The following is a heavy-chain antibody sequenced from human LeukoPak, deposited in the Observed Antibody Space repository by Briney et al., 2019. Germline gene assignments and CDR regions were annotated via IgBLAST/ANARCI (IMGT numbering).Heavy chain of an antibody. CDR3: TRRGYGY. CDR1: GLTFSSHW. CDR2: IKEDGSEI. D-gene: IGHD5-18*01. V-gene: IGHV3-7*01. Sequence: SGGSLRLSCAASGLTFSSHWMSWVRQAPGKGLEWVANIKEDGSEIYYVDSVKGRFTISRDNAKNSLYLQMNSLSAEDTAVYYCTRRGYGYWGQGTLVTVSS. J-gene: IGHJ4*02.